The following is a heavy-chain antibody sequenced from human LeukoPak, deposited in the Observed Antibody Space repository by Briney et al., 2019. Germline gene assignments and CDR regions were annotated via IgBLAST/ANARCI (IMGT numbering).Heavy chain of an antibody. Sequence: GGSLRLSCAASGFTFDDYIMHRVRQAPGKGLVWVSRIYSDGSSTNYADSVKGRFTISRDNSKNTLYLQMNSLRAEDTAVYYCARALDGSGSRSFDYWGQGTLVTVSS. CDR1: GFTFDDYI. CDR3: ARALDGSGSRSFDY. CDR2: IYSDGSST. V-gene: IGHV3-74*01. J-gene: IGHJ4*02. D-gene: IGHD3-10*01.